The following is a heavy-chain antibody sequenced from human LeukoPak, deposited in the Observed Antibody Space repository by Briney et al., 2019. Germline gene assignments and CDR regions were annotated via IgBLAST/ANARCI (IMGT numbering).Heavy chain of an antibody. D-gene: IGHD3-10*01. Sequence: ASVKVSCKSSGYTFTGYFMHWVRQAPGQGVEWMGWINPDSGGTKYAQNFQGRVTMTRDTSISTAFMELSRLRSDDTAVYYCARVYNSGSFYGYWGQGTLVTVSS. V-gene: IGHV1-2*02. CDR2: INPDSGGT. CDR3: ARVYNSGSFYGY. J-gene: IGHJ4*02. CDR1: GYTFTGYF.